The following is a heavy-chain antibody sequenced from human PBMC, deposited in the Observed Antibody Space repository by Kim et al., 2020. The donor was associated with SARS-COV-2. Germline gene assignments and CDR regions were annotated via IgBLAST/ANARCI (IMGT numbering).Heavy chain of an antibody. J-gene: IGHJ6*02. CDR1: GYSFTSYW. CDR2: TDPSDSYT. CDR3: ARLYCSGGSCYSRYYYYGMDV. Sequence: GESLKISCKGSGYSFTSYWISWVRQMPGKGLEWMGRTDPSDSYTNYSPSFQGHVTISADKSISTAYLQWSSLKASDTAMYYCARLYCSGGSCYSRYYYYGMDVWGQGTTVTVSS. V-gene: IGHV5-10-1*01. D-gene: IGHD2-15*01.